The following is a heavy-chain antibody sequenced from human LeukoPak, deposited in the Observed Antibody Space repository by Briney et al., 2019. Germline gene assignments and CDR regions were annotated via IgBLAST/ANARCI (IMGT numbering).Heavy chain of an antibody. CDR1: GFTFSSYW. CDR2: IKQDGSEK. J-gene: IGHJ4*02. D-gene: IGHD6-13*01. CDR3: ARARIAAAGTRIGYFDY. Sequence: GGSLRLSCAASGFTFSSYWMSWVRQAPGKGLEWVANIKQDGSEKYYEDSVKGRFTISRDNAKNSLYLQMNSLRAEDTAVYYCARARIAAAGTRIGYFDYWGQGTLVTVSS. V-gene: IGHV3-7*01.